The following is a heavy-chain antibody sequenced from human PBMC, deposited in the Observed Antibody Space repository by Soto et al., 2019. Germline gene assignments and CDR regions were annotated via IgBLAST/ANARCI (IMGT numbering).Heavy chain of an antibody. CDR2: ISSYNGDT. V-gene: IGHV1-18*01. Sequence: QVQLVQSGSEVKKPGASVKVSCKASGYTFTRSGISWVRQAPGQGPECMGWISSYNGDTNYAQTFQGRVTKTTDTSTRTDYMELRSMRSYDKAGYYCAREGAAPYYYYVMDVWGQRTTVTGAS. CDR1: GYTFTRSG. J-gene: IGHJ6*02. D-gene: IGHD6-25*01. CDR3: AREGAAPYYYYVMDV.